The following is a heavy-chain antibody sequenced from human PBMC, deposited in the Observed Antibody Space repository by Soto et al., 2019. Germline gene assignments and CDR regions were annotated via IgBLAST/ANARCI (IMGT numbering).Heavy chain of an antibody. CDR3: VKTRLADPELMGYYYGMDV. D-gene: IGHD1-7*01. Sequence: EVQLLESGGGLVQPGGSLRLSCSASGFSFSSFAMHWVRQTPGQGLEYVSAISTNGGSTYSVDSVRDRFTISRDNSKNALYLQMSGLRPEDTAVYYCVKTRLADPELMGYYYGMDVWGQGTTVTVSS. CDR2: ISTNGGST. V-gene: IGHV3-64D*06. CDR1: GFSFSSFA. J-gene: IGHJ6*02.